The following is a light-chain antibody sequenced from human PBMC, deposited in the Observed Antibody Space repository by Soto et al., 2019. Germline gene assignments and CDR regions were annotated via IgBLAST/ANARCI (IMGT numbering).Light chain of an antibody. CDR1: STDVGEYNY. J-gene: IGLJ1*01. CDR3: SSYTSSSTLYV. CDR2: EVS. V-gene: IGLV2-14*01. Sequence: QSALTQPPSASGSPGQSVTISCTGTSTDVGEYNYVSWYQQHPGKAPKLMIYEVSNRPSGVSNRFSGSKSGNTASLTISGLQAEDEADYYCSSYTSSSTLYVFGTGTKVTVL.